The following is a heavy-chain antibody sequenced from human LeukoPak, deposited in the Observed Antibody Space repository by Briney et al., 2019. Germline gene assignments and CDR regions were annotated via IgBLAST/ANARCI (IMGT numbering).Heavy chain of an antibody. J-gene: IGHJ4*02. CDR2: IKSKTDGGTT. D-gene: IGHD3-10*01. CDR1: GFTYRNAW. CDR3: TTDTWFGESQEYYFDY. V-gene: IGHV3-15*01. Sequence: GGSLRLSCAASGFTYRNAWMSWVRQAPGKGLEWVGRIKSKTDGGTTDYAAPVKGRFTISRDDSKNTLYLQMNSLKTEDTAVYYCTTDTWFGESQEYYFDYWGQGTLVTVSS.